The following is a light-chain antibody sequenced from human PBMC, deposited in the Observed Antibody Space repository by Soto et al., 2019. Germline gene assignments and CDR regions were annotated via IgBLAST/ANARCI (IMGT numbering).Light chain of an antibody. CDR2: GAN. J-gene: IGLJ1*01. V-gene: IGLV2-23*01. CDR3: CSYAGSRTYV. CDR1: SSDVGNYNL. Sequence: QSVLTQPASVSGSPGQSITISCTGTSSDVGNYNLVSWYQQHPRKAPKLMIYGANKRPSGVSTRFSGSKSGNTASLTISGLQAEDEAEYYCCSYAGSRTYVFGTGTKVTV.